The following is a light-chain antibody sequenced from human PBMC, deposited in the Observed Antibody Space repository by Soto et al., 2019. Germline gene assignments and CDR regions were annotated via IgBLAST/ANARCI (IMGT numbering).Light chain of an antibody. CDR3: QQSHITTLFT. CDR1: QNINSH. Sequence: DIQMTQSPSSLSASLGDRVTITCRASQNINSHLNWYQQKPGKAPKVLIYAASRLQSGVPSRFSGSGAGTEFTLTVSSLSPEDFATYYCQQSHITTLFTFGNGTKLESK. V-gene: IGKV1-39*01. CDR2: AAS. J-gene: IGKJ2*01.